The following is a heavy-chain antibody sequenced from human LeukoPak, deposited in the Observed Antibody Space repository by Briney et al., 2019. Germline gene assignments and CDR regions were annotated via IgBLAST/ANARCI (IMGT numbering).Heavy chain of an antibody. J-gene: IGHJ4*02. CDR1: GFTFGSYG. V-gene: IGHV3-33*06. Sequence: GRSLRLSCAASGFTFGSYGMHWVRQAPGKGLEWVAVIWYDGSNKYYADSVKGRFTISRDNSKNTLYLQMNSLRAEDTAVYYCAKEKARNYYDSSGYGYWGQGTLVTVSS. CDR2: IWYDGSNK. D-gene: IGHD3-22*01. CDR3: AKEKARNYYDSSGYGY.